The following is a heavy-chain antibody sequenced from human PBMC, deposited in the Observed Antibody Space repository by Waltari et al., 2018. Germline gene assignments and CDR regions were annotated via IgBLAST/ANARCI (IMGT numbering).Heavy chain of an antibody. CDR3: ARAEGYYGSGSYPDY. Sequence: EVQLVESGGGLVQPGGSLRLSCAASGFTVSSNYMSWVPQAPGKGLEWVSVIYSGGSTYYADSVKGRFTISRDNSKNTLYLQMNSLRAEDTAVYYCARAEGYYGSGSYPDYWGQGTLVTVSS. CDR2: IYSGGST. J-gene: IGHJ4*02. D-gene: IGHD3-10*01. CDR1: GFTVSSNY. V-gene: IGHV3-66*02.